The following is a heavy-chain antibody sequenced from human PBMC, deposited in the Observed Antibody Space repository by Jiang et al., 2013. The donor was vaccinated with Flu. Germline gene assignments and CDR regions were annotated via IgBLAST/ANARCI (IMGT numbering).Heavy chain of an antibody. Sequence: LLKPSETLSLTCSVSGGSVSSGGYYWSWIRQPPGKGLEWIGYIYYSGTTNQNPSLKSRGTISVDTSKNQFSLKLSSVTAADTAVYYCARSSLTMIAVGGMDVRGQGTAVTVSS. V-gene: IGHV4-61*08. CDR2: IYYSGTT. J-gene: IGHJ6*02. CDR1: GGSVSSGGYY. D-gene: IGHD3-22*01. CDR3: ARSSLTMIAVGGMDV.